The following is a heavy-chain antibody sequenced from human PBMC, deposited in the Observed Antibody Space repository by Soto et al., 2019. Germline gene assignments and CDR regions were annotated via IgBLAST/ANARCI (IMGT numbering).Heavy chain of an antibody. V-gene: IGHV4-31*03. CDR1: GGSISSGGYY. Sequence: QVQLQESGPGLVKPSQTLSLTCTVSGGSISSGGYYWSWIRQHPGKGLEWIGYIYYSGNTYYNPSLKSRVTISVDTSKNQFSLKLSSVTAADTAVYYCARVATIFGVVRGWFDPWGQGTLVTVSS. D-gene: IGHD3-3*01. CDR3: ARVATIFGVVRGWFDP. CDR2: IYYSGNT. J-gene: IGHJ5*02.